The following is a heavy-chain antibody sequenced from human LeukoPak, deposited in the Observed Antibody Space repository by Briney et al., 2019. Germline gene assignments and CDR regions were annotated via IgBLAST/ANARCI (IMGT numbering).Heavy chain of an antibody. Sequence: GASVKVSCKASGYTFTGYYMHWVRQAPGQGLEWMGWINPNSGGTNYAQKFQGRVTMTRDTPISTAYMELSRLRSDDTAVYYCARLESTKYYDFWSGYERGLTDYWGQGTLVTVSS. CDR2: INPNSGGT. CDR1: GYTFTGYY. J-gene: IGHJ4*02. CDR3: ARLESTKYYDFWSGYERGLTDY. V-gene: IGHV1-2*02. D-gene: IGHD3-3*01.